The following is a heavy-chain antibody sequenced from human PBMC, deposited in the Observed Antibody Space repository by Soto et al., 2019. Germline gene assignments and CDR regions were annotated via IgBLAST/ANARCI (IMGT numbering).Heavy chain of an antibody. CDR1: GFTFDDYA. CDR3: AKGSRHTVTHFDY. CDR2: ISWNSGSI. Sequence: GGSLRLSCAASGFTFDDYAMHWVRQAPGKGLEWVSGISWNSGSIGYADSVKGRFTISRDNAKNSLYLQMNSLRAEDTALYYCAKGSRHTVTHFDYWGQGTLVTVSS. J-gene: IGHJ4*02. D-gene: IGHD4-4*01. V-gene: IGHV3-9*01.